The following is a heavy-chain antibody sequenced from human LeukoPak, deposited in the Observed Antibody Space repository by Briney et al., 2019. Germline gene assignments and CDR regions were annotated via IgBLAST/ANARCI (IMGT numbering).Heavy chain of an antibody. Sequence: ASVKVSCKASGYTFTSYDINWVRQAAGQGLEGMGWMNPNSGNTGYAQKFQGRVTMTRNTSIITAYMELSSLRSEDTAVYYCARAVSSGWYDYYYYYGMDVWGQGTTVTVSS. J-gene: IGHJ6*02. D-gene: IGHD6-19*01. CDR2: MNPNSGNT. V-gene: IGHV1-8*01. CDR1: GYTFTSYD. CDR3: ARAVSSGWYDYYYYYGMDV.